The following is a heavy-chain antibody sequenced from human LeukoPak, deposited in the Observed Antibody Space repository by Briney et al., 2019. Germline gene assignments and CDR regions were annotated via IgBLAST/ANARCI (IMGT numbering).Heavy chain of an antibody. CDR1: GFTFSSYG. J-gene: IGHJ4*02. CDR2: ISYDGSNK. D-gene: IGHD4-23*01. Sequence: PGGSLRLSCAASGFTFSSYGMHWVRQAPGKGLEWVAVISYDGSNKYYADSVKGRFTISRDNSKNTLYLQMNSLRAEDTAVYYCAKSNGGNSGSDYWGQGTLVTVSS. CDR3: AKSNGGNSGSDY. V-gene: IGHV3-30*18.